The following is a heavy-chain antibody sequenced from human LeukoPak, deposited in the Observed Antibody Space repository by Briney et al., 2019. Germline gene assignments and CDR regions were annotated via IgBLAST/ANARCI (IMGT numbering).Heavy chain of an antibody. CDR1: GFTFSSYS. Sequence: GGSLRLSCAASGFTFSSYSMNWVRQAPGKGLEWVSSISSSSSYIYYADSVKGRFAISRDNAKNSLYLQMNSLRAEDTAVYYCARIFLEWFYMDVWGKGTTVTVSS. D-gene: IGHD3-3*01. V-gene: IGHV3-21*01. CDR3: ARIFLEWFYMDV. J-gene: IGHJ6*03. CDR2: ISSSSSYI.